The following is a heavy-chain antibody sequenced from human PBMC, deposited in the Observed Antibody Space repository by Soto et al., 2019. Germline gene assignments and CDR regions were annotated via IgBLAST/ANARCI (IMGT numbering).Heavy chain of an antibody. CDR1: GGSFSGYY. D-gene: IGHD6-13*01. Sequence: SETLSLTCAVYGGSFSGYYWSWIRQPPGKGLEWIGEINHSGSTNYNPSLKSRVTISVDTSKNQFSLKLSSVTAADTAVYYCARFTAAAGSRYYYYYGMYVWGQGTTVTVSS. CDR3: ARFTAAAGSRYYYYYGMYV. J-gene: IGHJ6*02. CDR2: INHSGST. V-gene: IGHV4-34*01.